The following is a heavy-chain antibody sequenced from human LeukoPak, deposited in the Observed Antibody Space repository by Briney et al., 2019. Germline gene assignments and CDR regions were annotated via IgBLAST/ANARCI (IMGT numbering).Heavy chain of an antibody. Sequence: SGTLSLTCTVSGGSIRTSDWWSWVRPPPGQGLEWIGEIYHSGNANYNPSLESRVTMSVDKSRNQFSLRLSSVTAADTAVYYCARLWSGSFYFDSWGQGTLVTVSS. CDR1: GGSIRTSDW. D-gene: IGHD1-26*01. J-gene: IGHJ4*02. CDR3: ARLWSGSFYFDS. V-gene: IGHV4-4*02. CDR2: IYHSGNA.